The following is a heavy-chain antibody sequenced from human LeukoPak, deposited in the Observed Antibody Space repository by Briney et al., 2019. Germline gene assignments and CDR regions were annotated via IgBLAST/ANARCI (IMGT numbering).Heavy chain of an antibody. CDR3: TRAIAADY. CDR2: INTDTGNP. D-gene: IGHD6-13*01. Sequence: ASVKVSCKASGYTFTNYTINWVRQAPGQGLEWMGWINTDTGNPTYAQGFTGRFVFSLDTSVTTTYLQISSLKTEDTAVYYCTRAIAADYWGQGTLVTVSS. J-gene: IGHJ4*02. V-gene: IGHV7-4-1*02. CDR1: GYTFTNYT.